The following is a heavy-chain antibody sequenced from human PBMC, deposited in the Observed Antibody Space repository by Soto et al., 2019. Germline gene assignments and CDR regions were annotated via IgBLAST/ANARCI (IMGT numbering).Heavy chain of an antibody. D-gene: IGHD2-8*01. V-gene: IGHV3-23*01. J-gene: IGHJ6*02. CDR2: ISGSGGST. Sequence: GGSLRLSCAASGFTFSSYAMSCVRQAPGKGLEWVSAISGSGGSTCYADSVKGRFTISRDNSKNTLYLQMNSLRAEDTAVYYCAKARRVYAIRPYGMDVWGQGTTVTVSS. CDR3: AKARRVYAIRPYGMDV. CDR1: GFTFSSYA.